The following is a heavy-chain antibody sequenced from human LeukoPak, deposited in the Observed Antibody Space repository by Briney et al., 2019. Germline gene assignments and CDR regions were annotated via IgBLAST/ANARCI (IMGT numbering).Heavy chain of an antibody. Sequence: GGSLRLSCAASGFTFSSYGMHWVRQAPGEGLEWVAVIWYDGSNKYYADSVKGRFTISRDNSKNTLYLQMNSLRAEDTAVYYCARDQPGDFWSGYPANYMDVWGKGTTVTVSS. V-gene: IGHV3-33*01. CDR3: ARDQPGDFWSGYPANYMDV. D-gene: IGHD3-3*01. CDR1: GFTFSSYG. CDR2: IWYDGSNK. J-gene: IGHJ6*03.